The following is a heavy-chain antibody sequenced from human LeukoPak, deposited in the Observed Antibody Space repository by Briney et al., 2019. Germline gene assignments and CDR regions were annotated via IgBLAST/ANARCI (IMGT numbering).Heavy chain of an antibody. V-gene: IGHV1-18*01. Sequence: GASVKVSCKASGYTFTCYGISWVRQAPGQGLEWIGWISAYNGNTNYAQKLQGRVTMTTDTSTSTAYMGLRSLRSDDTAVYYCARDGAVAGTGDYWGQGTLVTVSS. CDR3: ARDGAVAGTGDY. D-gene: IGHD6-19*01. CDR2: ISAYNGNT. CDR1: GYTFTCYG. J-gene: IGHJ4*02.